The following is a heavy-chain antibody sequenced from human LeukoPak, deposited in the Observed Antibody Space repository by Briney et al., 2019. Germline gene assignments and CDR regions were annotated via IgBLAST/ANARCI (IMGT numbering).Heavy chain of an antibody. D-gene: IGHD3-16*02. J-gene: IGHJ4*02. CDR3: ARDWFTRLGELSPDRAFDY. CDR2: IYSGGSP. V-gene: IGHV3-53*01. Sequence: GGSLRLSCAASGFTVSSNDMSWVRQAPGKGLECISVIYSGGSPDYADSVKGRLTISRDNSKNTLYLQMNSLRAEDTAVYYCARDWFTRLGELSPDRAFDYWGQGTLVTVSS. CDR1: GFTVSSND.